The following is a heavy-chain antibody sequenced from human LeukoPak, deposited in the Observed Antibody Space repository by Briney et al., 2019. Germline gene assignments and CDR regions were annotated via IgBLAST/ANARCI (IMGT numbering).Heavy chain of an antibody. J-gene: IGHJ4*02. D-gene: IGHD6-6*01. Sequence: GGSLRLSCAASGFTFSSYSMNWVRQAPGKGLEWVSSISSSSSYIYYADSVKGRFTISRDNAKNSLYLQINSLRAGDTALYYCARADSNIAARRIGFDYWGQGTLVTVSS. CDR1: GFTFSSYS. CDR2: ISSSSSYI. V-gene: IGHV3-21*01. CDR3: ARADSNIAARRIGFDY.